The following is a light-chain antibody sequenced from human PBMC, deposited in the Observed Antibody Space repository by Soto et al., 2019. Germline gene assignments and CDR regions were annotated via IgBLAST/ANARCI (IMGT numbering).Light chain of an antibody. CDR3: QQAYSFPIT. J-gene: IGKJ5*01. Sequence: EIVLTQSPGTLSLSPGERATLSCRTSQSVSNNYLAWYQQKPGQAPRLLIYGASSRATGIPDRFSGSGSGTDFTLSINSLQPEDFATYYCQQAYSFPITFGQGTRLEIK. CDR1: QSVSNNY. V-gene: IGKV3-20*01. CDR2: GAS.